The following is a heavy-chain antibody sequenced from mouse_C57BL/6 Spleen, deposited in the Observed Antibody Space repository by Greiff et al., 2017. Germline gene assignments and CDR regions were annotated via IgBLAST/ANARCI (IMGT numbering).Heavy chain of an antibody. V-gene: IGHV1-72*01. CDR1: GYTFTSYW. J-gene: IGHJ2*01. CDR2: IDPISGGT. Sequence: VQLQQPGAELVKPGASVKLSCKASGYTFTSYWMHWVKQRPGRGLEWIGRIDPISGGTKYNEKFKSKATLTVDKPSSTAYMQLSSLTSEDSAVFYCARDYYGSSYYFDYWGQGTTLTVSS. CDR3: ARDYYGSSYYFDY. D-gene: IGHD1-1*01.